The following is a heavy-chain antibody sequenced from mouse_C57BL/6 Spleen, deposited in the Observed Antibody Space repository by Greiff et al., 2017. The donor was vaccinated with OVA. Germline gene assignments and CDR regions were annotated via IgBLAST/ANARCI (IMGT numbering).Heavy chain of an antibody. V-gene: IGHV1-7*01. CDR1: GYTFTSYW. J-gene: IGHJ4*01. CDR3: ASGSTWDGAMDY. D-gene: IGHD4-1*01. Sequence: QVQLQQSGAELAKPGASVKLSCKASGYTFTSYWMHWVKQRPGQGLEWIGYINPSSGYTKYNQKFKDKATLTAYKSSSTAYMQLSSLTYEDSAVYYCASGSTWDGAMDYWGQGTSVTVSS. CDR2: INPSSGYT.